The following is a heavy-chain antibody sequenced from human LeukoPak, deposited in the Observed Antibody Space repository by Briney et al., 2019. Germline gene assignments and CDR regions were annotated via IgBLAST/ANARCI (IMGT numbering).Heavy chain of an antibody. CDR1: GGSISSGSYY. CDR2: IYTSGST. J-gene: IGHJ3*02. V-gene: IGHV4-61*02. Sequence: SQTLSLTCTVSGGSISSGSYYWSWIRQPAGKGLEWIGRIYTSGSTNYNPSLKSRVTISVDTSKNQFSLKLSSVTAADTAVYYCARENYCSGGSCYAGALDIWGQGTIVTVSS. D-gene: IGHD2-15*01. CDR3: ARENYCSGGSCYAGALDI.